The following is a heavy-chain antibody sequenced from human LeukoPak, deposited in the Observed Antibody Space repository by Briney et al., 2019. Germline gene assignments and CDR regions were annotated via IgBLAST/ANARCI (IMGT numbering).Heavy chain of an antibody. Sequence: SETLSLTCTVSGGSISNYYWSWIRQSPGKGLEWIGYIYYSGSTNYNPSLKTRVTISLDTSKNHFSLKLSSVTAADTAVYYCARVHLWFVELGVDYYKYYMDVWGKGTTVTVSS. CDR3: ARVHLWFVELGVDYYKYYMDV. V-gene: IGHV4-59*01. D-gene: IGHD3-10*01. CDR2: IYYSGST. CDR1: GGSISNYY. J-gene: IGHJ6*03.